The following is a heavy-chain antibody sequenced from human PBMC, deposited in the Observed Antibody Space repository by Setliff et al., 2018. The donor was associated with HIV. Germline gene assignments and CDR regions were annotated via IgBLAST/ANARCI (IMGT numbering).Heavy chain of an antibody. Sequence: SETLSLTCTVSGASISSFYWSWIRQPPGKGLDWIGYIYYSGSTNYNPSLKSRVTMSVDTSKNRFSLKLNSVTAADTAVYYCARLNQQWLVRDSGSNWFDPWGQGILVTVSS. J-gene: IGHJ5*02. CDR3: ARLNQQWLVRDSGSNWFDP. V-gene: IGHV4-59*08. CDR1: GASISSFY. D-gene: IGHD6-19*01. CDR2: IYYSGST.